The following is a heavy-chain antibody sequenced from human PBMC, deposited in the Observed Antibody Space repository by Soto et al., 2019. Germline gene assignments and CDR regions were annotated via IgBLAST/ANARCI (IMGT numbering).Heavy chain of an antibody. CDR2: MNPNSGNT. CDR3: ARGARYCSGGSCYCVDY. V-gene: IGHV1-8*01. J-gene: IGHJ4*02. Sequence: ASVKVSCKASGYTFTSYDINWVRQATGQGLEWMGWMNPNSGNTGYAQKFQGRVTMTRNTSISTAYMELSSLRSEDTAVYYCARGARYCSGGSCYCVDYWGKGTLVPVSS. CDR1: GYTFTSYD. D-gene: IGHD2-15*01.